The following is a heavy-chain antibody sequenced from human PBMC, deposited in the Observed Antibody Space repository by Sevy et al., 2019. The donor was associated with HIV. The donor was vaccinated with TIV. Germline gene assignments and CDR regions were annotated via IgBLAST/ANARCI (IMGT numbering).Heavy chain of an antibody. CDR3: TTKGGFWSGYQYFDY. D-gene: IGHD3-3*01. Sequence: GGSLRLSCAASGFTFNKACMTWVRQAPGKGLEWVGRIKRNGDGGTTDYTAPVKARFTISRDDSKNTLYLQMNSLKTEDTAVYYCTTKGGFWSGYQYFDYWGQGTLVTVSS. J-gene: IGHJ4*02. CDR2: IKRNGDGGTT. CDR1: GFTFNKAC. V-gene: IGHV3-15*01.